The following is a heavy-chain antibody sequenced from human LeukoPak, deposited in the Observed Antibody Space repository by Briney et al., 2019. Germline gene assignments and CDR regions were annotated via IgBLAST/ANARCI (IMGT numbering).Heavy chain of an antibody. CDR3: ASDSYSSIGYF. CDR2: ISPRGT. D-gene: IGHD6-13*01. V-gene: IGHV4-34*01. J-gene: IGHJ4*02. CDR1: GGSFTGYY. Sequence: KASETLSLTCVLDGGSFTGYYWSWIRQSPGKGLEWIGEISPRGTKNNPSLKSRVTISLDTTKNQFSLILSSVTAADAAVYFCASDSYSSIGYFWSQGTLVTVSS.